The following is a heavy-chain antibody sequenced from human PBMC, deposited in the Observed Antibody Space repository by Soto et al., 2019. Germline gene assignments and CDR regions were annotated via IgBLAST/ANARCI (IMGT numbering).Heavy chain of an antibody. V-gene: IGHV5-51*01. CDR3: ARKDKSVYFKWFDP. J-gene: IGHJ5*02. Sequence: PGESLKISCRTSGYRFTSYWIAWVRQMPGKGLEWMGIIFPSDSDTRYSPSFQGQVTISADRSTSTVFLPWASLKASDTAVYFCARKDKSVYFKWFDPWGQGTLVTVSS. D-gene: IGHD3-10*01. CDR1: GYRFTSYW. CDR2: IFPSDSDT.